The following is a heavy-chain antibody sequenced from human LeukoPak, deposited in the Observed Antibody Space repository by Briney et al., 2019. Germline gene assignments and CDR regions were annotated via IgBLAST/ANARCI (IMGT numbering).Heavy chain of an antibody. CDR3: TTVGTTSPIAEEYFDY. Sequence: PGGSLRLSCAASGFTFDNAWMNWVRQAPGKGLEWVGRVKSKTDGGTTDYAAPVKGRFTISRDDSENTLLLQLNSLKTEDTALYYCTTVGTTSPIAEEYFDYWGQGTLVTVSS. CDR2: VKSKTDGGTT. V-gene: IGHV3-15*01. CDR1: GFTFDNAW. D-gene: IGHD1-26*01. J-gene: IGHJ4*02.